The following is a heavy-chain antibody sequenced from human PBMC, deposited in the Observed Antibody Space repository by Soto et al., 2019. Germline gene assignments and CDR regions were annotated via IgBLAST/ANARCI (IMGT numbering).Heavy chain of an antibody. CDR2: IYYSGTT. Sequence: SETLSLTCAVFGGYFGDHDCRCIIQPPGKGLEWIGVIYYSGTTYYNPSLKSRVIISVDTSKNQFSLKLSSVTAADTAVYYCARRPSYYYDSSGFDPFDYWGQGTLVTVSS. D-gene: IGHD3-22*01. V-gene: IGHV4-34*01. CDR1: GGYFGDHD. CDR3: ARRPSYYYDSSGFDPFDY. J-gene: IGHJ4*02.